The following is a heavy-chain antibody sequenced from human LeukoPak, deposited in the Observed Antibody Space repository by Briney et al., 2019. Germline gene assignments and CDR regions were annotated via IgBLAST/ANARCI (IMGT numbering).Heavy chain of an antibody. J-gene: IGHJ4*02. V-gene: IGHV3-30*18. D-gene: IGHD5-18*01. CDR3: AKDLTFGGYSYGYRDY. Sequence: GGSLRLSCAASGFTFSSYGMHWVRQAPGKGLEWVAVILYDGSNKYYADSVKGRFTISRDNSKNTPYLQMNSLRAEDTAVYYCAKDLTFGGYSYGYRDYWGQGTLVTVSS. CDR2: ILYDGSNK. CDR1: GFTFSSYG.